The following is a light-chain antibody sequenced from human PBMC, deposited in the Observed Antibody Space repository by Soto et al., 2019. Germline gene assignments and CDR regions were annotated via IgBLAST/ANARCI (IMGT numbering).Light chain of an antibody. CDR2: GND. CDR3: AAWDDGLNGWL. J-gene: IGLJ3*02. Sequence: QSALAQPPSASGTPGQRVTISCSGNNSNFGNNTVNWYQQFPVTAPRLLIEGNDERPSGVPDRFSGSKSANSASLAISGPKSEDEADYYCAAWDDGLNGWLFGGGTKVTVL. CDR1: NSNFGNNT. V-gene: IGLV1-44*01.